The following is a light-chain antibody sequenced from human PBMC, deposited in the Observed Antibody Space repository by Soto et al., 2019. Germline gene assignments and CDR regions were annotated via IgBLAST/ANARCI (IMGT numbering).Light chain of an antibody. V-gene: IGLV2-14*03. Sequence: QSALTQPAPVSGSPGQSITISCTGTTSDVGGHNYVSWYQQHPGKAPKLMIYEVSNRPSGVSNRFSGSKSGNTASLTISGLQAEDEADYYCSSHTSSGTRVFGGGTKLTVL. CDR1: TSDVGGHNY. CDR3: SSHTSSGTRV. CDR2: EVS. J-gene: IGLJ3*02.